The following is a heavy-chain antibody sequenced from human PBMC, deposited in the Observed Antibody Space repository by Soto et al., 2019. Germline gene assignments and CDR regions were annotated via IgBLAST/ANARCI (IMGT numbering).Heavy chain of an antibody. Sequence: EVQLVESGGGLVQPGGSLKLSCAASGFTFSGSAMHWVRQASGKGLEWVGRIRSKANSYATTYAASVKGRFTISRDDSKNRGNAKMNSLKTGDTGVFFCTPHVWSGGGEGGGGAYYYYGMDVWGQGTTVTVSS. CDR2: IRSKANSYAT. CDR1: GFTFSGSA. D-gene: IGHD3-16*01. CDR3: TPHVWSGGGEGGGGAYYYYGMDV. J-gene: IGHJ6*02. V-gene: IGHV3-73*02.